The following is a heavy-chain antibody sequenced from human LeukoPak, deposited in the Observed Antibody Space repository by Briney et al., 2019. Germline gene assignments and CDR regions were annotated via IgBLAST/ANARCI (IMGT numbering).Heavy chain of an antibody. D-gene: IGHD1-26*01. CDR1: GFTFSSYA. J-gene: IGHJ4*02. CDR3: ARSWDARLNFDY. Sequence: GGSLRLSCAASGFTFSSYAMSWVRQAPGKGLEWVSAISGSGGSTYYADSVEGRFTISRDNSKNTVGLQMNDLRTEDTAVYYCARSWDARLNFDYWGQGTLVTVSS. V-gene: IGHV3-23*01. CDR2: ISGSGGST.